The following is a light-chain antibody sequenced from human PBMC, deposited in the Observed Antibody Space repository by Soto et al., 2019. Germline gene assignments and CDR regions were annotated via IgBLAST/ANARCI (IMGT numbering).Light chain of an antibody. J-gene: IGKJ5*01. Sequence: DIQMTQSPSSLSASVGDRVTITCRASQSISTYLNWYQQKPGKAPKLLIFGASSLQSGVPSRFSGSGSGTDFTLTISSLEPEDFAVYYCQQRSKWPPEVTFGQGTRLEIK. CDR3: QQRSKWPPEVT. V-gene: IGKV1-39*01. CDR2: GAS. CDR1: QSISTY.